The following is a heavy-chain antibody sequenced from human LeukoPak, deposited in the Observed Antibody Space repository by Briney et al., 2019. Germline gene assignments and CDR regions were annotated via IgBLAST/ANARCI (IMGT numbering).Heavy chain of an antibody. Sequence: GGSLRLSCAASGFTFSSYGMHWVRQAPGKGLEWVAVISYDGSNKYYADSVKGRFTISRDNAKNSLYLQLNSLRAEDTAVYYCARDQITMLRGVTIKDYYYYYMDVWGKGTSVTVSS. CDR1: GFTFSSYG. D-gene: IGHD3-10*01. CDR2: ISYDGSNK. CDR3: ARDQITMLRGVTIKDYYYYYMDV. V-gene: IGHV3-30*03. J-gene: IGHJ6*03.